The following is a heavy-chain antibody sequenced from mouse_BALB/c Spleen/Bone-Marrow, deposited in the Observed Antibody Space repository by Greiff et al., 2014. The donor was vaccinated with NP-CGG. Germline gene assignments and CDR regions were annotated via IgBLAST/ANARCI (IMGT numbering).Heavy chain of an antibody. CDR3: TRKVYYGNPLDY. J-gene: IGHJ2*01. Sequence: VQLQQSGTVLARPGASVKTSCKASGYSFTSYWMHWVKQRPGQGLEWIVAIYPGNSDTSYNQKFKGKAKLTAVTSATTAYMELSSLTNEDSAVYFCTRKVYYGNPLDYWGQGTTLTVSS. CDR2: IYPGNSDT. V-gene: IGHV1-5*01. D-gene: IGHD2-1*01. CDR1: GYSFTSYW.